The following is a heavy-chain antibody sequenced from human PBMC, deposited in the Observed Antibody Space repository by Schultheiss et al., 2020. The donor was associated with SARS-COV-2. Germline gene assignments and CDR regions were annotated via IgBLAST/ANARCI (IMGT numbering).Heavy chain of an antibody. CDR3: ARDTNAYYDFWSGKYSGMDV. CDR1: GGSFSGYY. V-gene: IGHV4-59*01. Sequence: SQTLSLTCAVYGGSFSGYYWSWIRQPPGKGLEWIGYRSYSGISKYNPSLGSRVTILLDTSKNQISLKLRSVTAADTAVYYCARDTNAYYDFWSGKYSGMDVWGRGTTVTVSS. J-gene: IGHJ6*02. D-gene: IGHD3-3*01. CDR2: RSYSGIS.